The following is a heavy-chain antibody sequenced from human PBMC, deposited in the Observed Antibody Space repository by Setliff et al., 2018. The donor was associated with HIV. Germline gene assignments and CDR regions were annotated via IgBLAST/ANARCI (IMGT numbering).Heavy chain of an antibody. D-gene: IGHD1-7*01. CDR1: GDSISNHY. CDR3: ARGRYDDWNYAARGNWFDS. V-gene: IGHV4-4*07. J-gene: IGHJ5*01. Sequence: PSETLSLTCTVSGDSISNHYWTWIRQPAGKSLEWIGRIYGSGTSNYNPSLKSRVTMSFDSSNNQFSLKVSSVTAADTAVYYCARGRYDDWNYAARGNWFDSWGQGTLVTSPQ. CDR2: IYGSGTS.